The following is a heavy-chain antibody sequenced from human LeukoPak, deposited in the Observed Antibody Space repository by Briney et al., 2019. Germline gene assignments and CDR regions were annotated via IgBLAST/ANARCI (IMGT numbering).Heavy chain of an antibody. D-gene: IGHD6-19*01. Sequence: PGGPLSFSVAALGFPSIPYDLHGFAFLPEKGLEWVSSIGTAADAYYADSVKGRFTISRDNAKNALYLQMNSLRAEDTGIYFCANTVAGWDHDSWGQGTLVTVSS. J-gene: IGHJ5*02. CDR2: IGTAADA. CDR1: GFPSIPYD. CDR3: ANTVAGWDHDS. V-gene: IGHV3-13*01.